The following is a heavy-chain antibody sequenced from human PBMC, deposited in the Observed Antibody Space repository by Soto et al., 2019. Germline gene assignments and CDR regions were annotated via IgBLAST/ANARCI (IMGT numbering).Heavy chain of an antibody. J-gene: IGHJ4*02. CDR2: ISSSSVYI. CDR1: GFTFSIYD. V-gene: IGHV3-21*01. CDR3: ARLVGATSGIIDY. Sequence: GGSLRLSCVASGFTFSIYDMNWVRQAPGKGLEWVSSISSSSVYIFYADSVKGRFTISRDNAKNSLYLQMNSLRAEDTAVYYCARLVGATSGIIDYWGQGILVTVSS. D-gene: IGHD1-26*01.